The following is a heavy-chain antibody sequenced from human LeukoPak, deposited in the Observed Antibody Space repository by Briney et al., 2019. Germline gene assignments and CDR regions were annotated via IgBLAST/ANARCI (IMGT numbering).Heavy chain of an antibody. CDR3: ARKFTD. V-gene: IGHV4-59*01. CDR1: GGSISSYY. J-gene: IGHJ4*02. Sequence: SETLSLTCTVSGGSISSYYWSWIRQPPGKGLEWIGYIYYSGSTNYNPSLKSRVTISVDTSKNQFSLKLSSVTAADTAVYYCARKFTDWGQGTLVTVSS. D-gene: IGHD4-11*01. CDR2: IYYSGST.